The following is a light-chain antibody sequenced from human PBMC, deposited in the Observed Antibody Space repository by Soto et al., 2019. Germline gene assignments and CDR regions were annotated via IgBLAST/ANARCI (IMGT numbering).Light chain of an antibody. CDR2: EGS. Sequence: QSALTQPASVSGSPGQSITISCTGTSSDVGNYNLVSWYQQFPGKASKLIIYEGSRRPSGVSNRFSGSKSGNTASLTISGLQAEDEADYYCCSCAGSFTFDVFGGGTKLTVL. J-gene: IGLJ2*01. V-gene: IGLV2-23*03. CDR3: CSCAGSFTFDV. CDR1: SSDVGNYNL.